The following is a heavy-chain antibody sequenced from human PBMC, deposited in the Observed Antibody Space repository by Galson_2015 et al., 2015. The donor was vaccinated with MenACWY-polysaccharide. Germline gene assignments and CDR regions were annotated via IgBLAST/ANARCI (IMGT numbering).Heavy chain of an antibody. CDR3: ARLRGSMAAHNLFDP. J-gene: IGHJ5*02. Sequence: SEPLSLTCPVSGGSLTTYYWAWIRQSPGKGLEWIGHINKSGTTAYNSSLKTRVTMSADTSRNQFSLTLTSVTAADTAIYYCARLRGSMAAHNLFDPWGQGILVTVSP. CDR1: GGSLTTYY. CDR2: INKSGTT. V-gene: IGHV4-59*01. D-gene: IGHD6-6*01.